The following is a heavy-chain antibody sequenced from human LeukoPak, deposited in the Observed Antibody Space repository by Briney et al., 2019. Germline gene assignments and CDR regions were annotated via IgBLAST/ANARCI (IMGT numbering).Heavy chain of an antibody. CDR1: GFTFDDYT. Sequence: GGSLRLSCAASGFTFDDYTMHWVRQAPGKGLEWVSLISWDGGSTYYADSVKGQFTISRDNSKNSLYLQMNSLRTEDTALYYCAKDAADTHYYMDVWGKGTTVTISS. CDR2: ISWDGGST. V-gene: IGHV3-43*01. D-gene: IGHD2-15*01. J-gene: IGHJ6*03. CDR3: AKDAADTHYYMDV.